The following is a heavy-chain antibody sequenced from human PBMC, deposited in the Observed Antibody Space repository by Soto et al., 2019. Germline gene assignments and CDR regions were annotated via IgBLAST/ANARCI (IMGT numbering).Heavy chain of an antibody. CDR1: GFTLSGYA. CDR3: ARRARPDFYYMDV. V-gene: IGHV3-64*01. CDR2: ISSNGVGT. J-gene: IGHJ6*03. D-gene: IGHD6-6*01. Sequence: GRSMRHSCTASGFTLSGYAMDWVRQAPGKGLEYVSGISSNGVGTYYANSVQGRFTISRDNSKNTVYLQMGSLRPEDMAVYYCARRARPDFYYMDVWGKGTTVTVSS.